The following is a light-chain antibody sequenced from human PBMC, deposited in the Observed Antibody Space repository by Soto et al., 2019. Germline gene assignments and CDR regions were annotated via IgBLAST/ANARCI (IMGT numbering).Light chain of an antibody. V-gene: IGKV1-17*01. CDR2: AAA. J-gene: IGKJ4*01. CDR3: LQHNSYPLT. CDR1: QGIAND. Sequence: DIQMTQSPSSLSASVGDRVTFTCRASQGIANDLAWYQQKPTKAPKRLSYAAASLQSGVPSRFSGRGAGTEFTLTISSLQPEDFGTYYCLQHNSYPLTFGGGTTVEI.